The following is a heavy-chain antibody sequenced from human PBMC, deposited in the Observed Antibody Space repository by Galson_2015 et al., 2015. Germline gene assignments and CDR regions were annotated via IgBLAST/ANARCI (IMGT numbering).Heavy chain of an antibody. CDR2: ISYDGSNK. CDR1: GFTFSSYA. J-gene: IGHJ2*01. CDR3: ASGKKRHYCSSTSCYFWYFDL. D-gene: IGHD2-2*01. Sequence: SLRLSCAASGFTFSSYAMHWVRQAPGKGLEWVAVISYDGSNKYYADSVKGRFTISRDNSKNTLYLQMNSLRAEDTAVYYCASGKKRHYCSSTSCYFWYFDLWVRGTLVTVSS. V-gene: IGHV3-30*01.